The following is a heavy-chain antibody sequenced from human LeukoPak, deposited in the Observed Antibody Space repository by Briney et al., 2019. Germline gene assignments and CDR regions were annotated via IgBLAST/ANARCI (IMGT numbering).Heavy chain of an antibody. CDR1: GFTFSSYG. Sequence: PGGSLRLSCAASGFTFSSYGMHWVRQAPGKGLEWVAVISYDGSNKYYADSVKGRFTISRDNSKNTLYLQMNSLRAEDTAVYYCAKGRDYDFWSGYSPHDAFDIWGQGTVVTVSS. V-gene: IGHV3-30*18. CDR2: ISYDGSNK. J-gene: IGHJ3*02. CDR3: AKGRDYDFWSGYSPHDAFDI. D-gene: IGHD3-3*01.